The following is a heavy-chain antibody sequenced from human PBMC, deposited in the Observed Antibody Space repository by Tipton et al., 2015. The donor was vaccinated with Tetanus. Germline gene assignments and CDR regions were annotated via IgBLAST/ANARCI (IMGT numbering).Heavy chain of an antibody. CDR3: ARDIVVVPAASDWFDP. D-gene: IGHD2-2*01. CDR2: ISAYNGNT. J-gene: IGHJ5*02. Sequence: QLVQSGAEVKKPGASVKVSCKASGYTFTSYGISWVRQAPGQGLEWMGWISAYNGNTNYAQKLQGRVTMTTDTSTSTAYMELRSLRPDDTAVYYCARDIVVVPAASDWFDPWGQGTLVTVSS. CDR1: GYTFTSYG. V-gene: IGHV1-18*01.